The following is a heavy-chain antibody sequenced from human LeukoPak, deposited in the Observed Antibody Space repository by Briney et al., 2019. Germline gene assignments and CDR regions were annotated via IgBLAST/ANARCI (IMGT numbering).Heavy chain of an antibody. Sequence: GGSLRLSCAASGFTFSSYAMSWVRQAPGKGLEWVSGISGSGGSTNYADSVKGRFTIARDNSKNTLYLQMNSLGAEDTAVYYCAREFYFYDTRGQGDAFDIWGQGTLVTVSS. D-gene: IGHD3-22*01. CDR3: AREFYFYDTRGQGDAFDI. CDR1: GFTFSSYA. V-gene: IGHV3-23*01. CDR2: ISGSGGST. J-gene: IGHJ3*02.